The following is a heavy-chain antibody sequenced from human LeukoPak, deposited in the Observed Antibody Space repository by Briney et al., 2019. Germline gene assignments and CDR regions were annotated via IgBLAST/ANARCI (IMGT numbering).Heavy chain of an antibody. V-gene: IGHV3-21*01. J-gene: IGHJ4*02. CDR2: ISSSSSYI. CDR3: ARDLYSSSWQKI. Sequence: PGGTLRLSCAASGFTFSSYSMNWVRQAPGKGLEWVSSISSSSSYIYYADSVKGRFTISRDNAKNSLYLQMNSLRAEDTAVYYCARDLYSSSWQKIWGQGTLVTVSS. CDR1: GFTFSSYS. D-gene: IGHD6-13*01.